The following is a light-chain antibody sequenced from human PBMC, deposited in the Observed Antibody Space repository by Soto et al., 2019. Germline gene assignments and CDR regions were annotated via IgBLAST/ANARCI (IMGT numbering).Light chain of an antibody. CDR1: IWDIGDYDY. Sequence: QSVLTQPPSASGSPGQSVTISCTGTIWDIGDYDYVSWYQQHPGKAPKLMIYEVIKRPSGVHERFSASKSGNTASLTVSGLQAEDDAYYYCSSYTGRDSVAFGGGTKLTVL. V-gene: IGLV2-8*01. CDR2: EVI. CDR3: SSYTGRDSVA. J-gene: IGLJ2*01.